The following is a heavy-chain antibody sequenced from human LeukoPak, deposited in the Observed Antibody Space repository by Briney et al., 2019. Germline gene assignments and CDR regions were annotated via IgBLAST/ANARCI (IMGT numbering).Heavy chain of an antibody. CDR2: IYYSGST. Sequence: SETLSLTCTVSGGSISSSSYYWGWIRQPPGKGLEWIGSIYYSGSTYYNPSLKSRVTISVDTSKNQFSLKLSSVTAADTAVYYCARGNYGSRYWGQGTLVTVSS. CDR1: GGSISSSSYY. J-gene: IGHJ4*02. CDR3: ARGNYGSRY. V-gene: IGHV4-39*07. D-gene: IGHD4-11*01.